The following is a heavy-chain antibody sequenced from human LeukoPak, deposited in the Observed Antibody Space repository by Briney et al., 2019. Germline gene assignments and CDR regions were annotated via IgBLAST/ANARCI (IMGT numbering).Heavy chain of an antibody. CDR2: IYYSGST. D-gene: IGHD4-4*01. CDR3: ARLVALYSNLYYFDY. V-gene: IGHV4-59*08. Sequence: SETLSLTCTVSGGSISSYYWSWIRQPPGKGLEGIGYIYYSGSTNYSPSLKSRVTISVDTSKDQFSLKLSSVTAADTAVYYCARLVALYSNLYYFDYWGQGTLVTVSS. CDR1: GGSISSYY. J-gene: IGHJ4*02.